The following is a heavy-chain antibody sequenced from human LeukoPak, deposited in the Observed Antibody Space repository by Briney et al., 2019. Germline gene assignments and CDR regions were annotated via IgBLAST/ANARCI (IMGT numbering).Heavy chain of an antibody. CDR1: GYTFTGYY. D-gene: IGHD3-3*01. CDR2: INPNSGGT. Sequence: ASVKVSCKASGYTFTGYYMHWVRQAPGQGLEWMGWINPNSGGTNYAQKFQGRVTITRDTSASTAYMELSSLRSEDTAVYYCARGAAPFYDFWSGYYDNNWFDPWGQGTLVTVSS. V-gene: IGHV1-2*02. CDR3: ARGAAPFYDFWSGYYDNNWFDP. J-gene: IGHJ5*02.